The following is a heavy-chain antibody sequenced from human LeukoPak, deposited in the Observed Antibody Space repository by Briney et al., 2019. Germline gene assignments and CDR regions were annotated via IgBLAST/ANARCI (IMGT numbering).Heavy chain of an antibody. Sequence: GASVKVSCKASGYTFTAYYMHWVRQAPGQGLEWMGFINPNSGGTSYAQKFHARVTMTRDTSISTAYMELRGLRSDDTAVYYCERRYDFWSGYPTAFDYWGQGTLVTVSS. CDR1: GYTFTAYY. J-gene: IGHJ4*02. CDR2: INPNSGGT. D-gene: IGHD3-3*01. V-gene: IGHV1-2*02. CDR3: ERRYDFWSGYPTAFDY.